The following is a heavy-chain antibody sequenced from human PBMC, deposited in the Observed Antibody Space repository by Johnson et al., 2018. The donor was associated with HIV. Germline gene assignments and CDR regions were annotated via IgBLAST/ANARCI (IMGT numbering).Heavy chain of an antibody. CDR2: ISYDGSNK. V-gene: IGHV3-30*04. CDR1: GFTFSSYA. Sequence: QVQMVESGGGVVQPGRSLRLSCAASGFTFSSYAMHWVRQAPGKGLEWVAVISYDGSNKDYADSVKGRFTISRDNSKNTLYLQMNSLRAEDTAVYYCAKDMRQWELLDAFNIWGQGTMVTVSS. D-gene: IGHD1-26*01. J-gene: IGHJ3*02. CDR3: AKDMRQWELLDAFNI.